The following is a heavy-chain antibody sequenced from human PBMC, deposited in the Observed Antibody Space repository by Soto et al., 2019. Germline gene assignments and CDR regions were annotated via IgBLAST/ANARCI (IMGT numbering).Heavy chain of an antibody. Sequence: PSETLSLTCTVSGGLISPYSCSWIRQPPGKGLQWIGHAYYSGNTNHNPSLESRVNKSVDKPMYRFSLNLTSTNAEAPAIYYPTRKGGAAWYARFYMDGWGRVTAVT. V-gene: IGHV4-59*01. CDR3: TRKGGAAWYARFYMDG. CDR1: GGLISPYS. CDR2: AYYSGNT. D-gene: IGHD3-16*01. J-gene: IGHJ6*03.